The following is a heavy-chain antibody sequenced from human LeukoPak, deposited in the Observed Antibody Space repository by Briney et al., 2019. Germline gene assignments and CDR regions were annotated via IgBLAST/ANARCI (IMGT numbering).Heavy chain of an antibody. D-gene: IGHD6-13*01. Sequence: SETLSLTCTVSGGSISSSSYYWGWLRQPPGKGLEWIGSIYYSGSTYYNPSLKSRVTISVDKSKNQFSLKLSSVTAADTAVYYCARGMGDSSSWYPFDYWGQGTLVTVSS. CDR1: GGSISSSSYY. CDR3: ARGMGDSSSWYPFDY. V-gene: IGHV4-39*07. CDR2: IYYSGST. J-gene: IGHJ4*02.